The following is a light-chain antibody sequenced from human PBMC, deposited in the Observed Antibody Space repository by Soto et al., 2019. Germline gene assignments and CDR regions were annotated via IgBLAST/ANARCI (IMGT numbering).Light chain of an antibody. V-gene: IGKV3-20*01. Sequence: EVVLTQSPDTLSLPPGERATLSCRASQSISSYLAWYQQKPGQAPRLLIYDASNRATGIPARFSGSGSGTDFTLTISRLEPEDFAVYYCQQYGSSRPFGGGTKVDIK. CDR3: QQYGSSRP. CDR2: DAS. J-gene: IGKJ4*01. CDR1: QSISSY.